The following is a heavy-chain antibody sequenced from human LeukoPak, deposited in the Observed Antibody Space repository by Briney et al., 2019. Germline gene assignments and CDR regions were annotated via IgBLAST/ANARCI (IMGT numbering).Heavy chain of an antibody. Sequence: GGSLRLSCAASGFTFSSYSMNWVRQAPGKGLEWVSSISSSSSYIYYADSVKGRFTIPRDNAKNSLYLQMNSLRAEDTAVYYCARGDCSGGSCYYYYYGMDVWGKGTTVTVSS. J-gene: IGHJ6*04. V-gene: IGHV3-21*01. D-gene: IGHD2-15*01. CDR3: ARGDCSGGSCYYYYYGMDV. CDR1: GFTFSSYS. CDR2: ISSSSSYI.